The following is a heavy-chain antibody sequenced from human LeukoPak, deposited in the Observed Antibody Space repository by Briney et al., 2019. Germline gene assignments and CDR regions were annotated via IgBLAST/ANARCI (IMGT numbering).Heavy chain of an antibody. D-gene: IGHD2-2*01. V-gene: IGHV3-30*02. J-gene: IGHJ4*02. CDR1: GFTFSSYG. CDR3: AKDLDKRGSIVVVPAAPFDY. CDR2: IRYDGSNK. Sequence: GGSLRLSCAASGFTFSSYGMHWVRQAPGKGLEWVPFIRYDGSNKYYADSVKGRFTISRGNSKNTLYLQMNSLRAEDTAVYYCAKDLDKRGSIVVVPAAPFDYWGQGTLVTVSS.